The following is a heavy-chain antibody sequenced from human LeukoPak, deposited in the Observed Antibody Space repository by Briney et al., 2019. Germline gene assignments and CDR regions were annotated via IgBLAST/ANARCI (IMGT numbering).Heavy chain of an antibody. CDR2: IYYSGST. CDR3: AIDRGYSYGSFSNWFDP. V-gene: IGHV4-39*07. D-gene: IGHD5-18*01. Sequence: SETLSLTCTVSGGSISSSSYYWGRIRQPPGKGLEWIGSIYYSGSTYYNPSLKSRVTISVDTSKNQFSLKLSSVTAADTAVYYCAIDRGYSYGSFSNWFDPWGQGTLVTVSS. J-gene: IGHJ5*02. CDR1: GGSISSSSYY.